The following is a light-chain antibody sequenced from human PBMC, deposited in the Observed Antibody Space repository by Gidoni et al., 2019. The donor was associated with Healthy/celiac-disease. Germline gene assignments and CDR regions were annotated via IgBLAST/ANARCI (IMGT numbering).Light chain of an antibody. J-gene: IGLJ3*02. CDR2: STS. Sequence: QTVVPQEPSLTVSPGATVTLTCASSTGAVTSGYYPNWFQQKPGQAPRPLIYSTSNKHSWTPARFSGSLLGGKAALTLSGVQPEDEAEYYCLLYYGGAQPWVFGGGTKLTVL. V-gene: IGLV7-43*01. CDR3: LLYYGGAQPWV. CDR1: TGAVTSGYY.